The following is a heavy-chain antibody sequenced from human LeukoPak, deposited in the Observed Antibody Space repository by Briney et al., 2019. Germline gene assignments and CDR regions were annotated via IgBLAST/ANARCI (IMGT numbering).Heavy chain of an antibody. CDR3: ARGGYSSSWYHFDY. CDR1: GFTFSSYA. Sequence: GGSLRLSCAASGFTFSSYAKHWVRQAPGKGLEWVAVIYSGGTTNYADSVKGRFTISRDNSKNTLFLQMNSLRAEDTAVYYCARGGYSSSWYHFDYWGQGTLVTVSS. D-gene: IGHD6-13*01. J-gene: IGHJ4*02. V-gene: IGHV3-53*01. CDR2: IYSGGTT.